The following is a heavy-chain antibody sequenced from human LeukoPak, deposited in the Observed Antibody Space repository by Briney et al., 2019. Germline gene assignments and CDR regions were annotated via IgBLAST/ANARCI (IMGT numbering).Heavy chain of an antibody. CDR3: ATRDGGNPRIDY. V-gene: IGHV4-39*01. J-gene: IGHJ4*02. CDR1: GGSISSSSYY. D-gene: IGHD4-23*01. Sequence: SETLSLICTVSGGSISSSSYYWVWIRQPPGKGLEWIGSIYYTGSTYYNPSLKSRVTISVDTSKNQFSLKLSSVTAADTAVYYCATRDGGNPRIDYWGQGTLVTVSS. CDR2: IYYTGST.